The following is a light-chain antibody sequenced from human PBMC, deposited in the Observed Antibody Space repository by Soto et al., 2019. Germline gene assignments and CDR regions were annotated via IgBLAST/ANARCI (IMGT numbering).Light chain of an antibody. Sequence: QPVLTQPPSASGSPGQSVTISCTVTSRDVGSYGYVSWYQQHSGKAPKLMLYEVYKRPSGVPDRFSGSRSGNTASLTVSGLQSEDEANYYCASYAGNDIVLFGGGTKVTVL. CDR2: EVY. CDR3: ASYAGNDIVL. CDR1: SRDVGSYGY. V-gene: IGLV2-8*01. J-gene: IGLJ2*01.